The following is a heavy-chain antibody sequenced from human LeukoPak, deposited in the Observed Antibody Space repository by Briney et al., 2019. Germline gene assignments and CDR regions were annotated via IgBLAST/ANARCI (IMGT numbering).Heavy chain of an antibody. V-gene: IGHV3-21*01. Sequence: GGSLRLSCAASGFTFSSYSMNWVRQAPGKGLEWVSSISSSSSYIYYADSVKGRFTISRDNAKNSLYLQMNSLRAEDTAVYYCARDVGCSSTSCYANFDYWGQGTLVTVSS. J-gene: IGHJ4*02. CDR1: GFTFSSYS. D-gene: IGHD2-2*01. CDR3: ARDVGCSSTSCYANFDY. CDR2: ISSSSSYI.